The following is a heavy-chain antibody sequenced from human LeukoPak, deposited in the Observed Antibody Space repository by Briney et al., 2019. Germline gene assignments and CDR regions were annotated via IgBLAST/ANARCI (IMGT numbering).Heavy chain of an antibody. CDR1: GHTFSNYG. J-gene: IGHJ3*02. D-gene: IGHD2-2*01. Sequence: ASVKVSFKASGHTFSNYGISWVRQAPGQGLQWMGWISTYNGETNYAQKLQGRVTMTTDTSTSTAYMELRSLRFDDAAVYYCARDPSDCSSTSCHAAFDIWGQGTMVTVSS. V-gene: IGHV1-18*01. CDR3: ARDPSDCSSTSCHAAFDI. CDR2: ISTYNGET.